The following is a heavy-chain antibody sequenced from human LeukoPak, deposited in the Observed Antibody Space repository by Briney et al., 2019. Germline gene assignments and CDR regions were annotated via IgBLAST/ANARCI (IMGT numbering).Heavy chain of an antibody. CDR1: GGTLSSYA. V-gene: IGHV1-69*05. J-gene: IGHJ5*02. CDR2: IIPIFGAA. D-gene: IGHD3-22*01. CDR3: ARDLPYYDSSGYDHRRWFDP. Sequence: ASVKVSCKASGGTLSSYAITWVRQAPRQGLEWMGRIIPIFGAANYAQKLQGRVTITTDESTSTAYMEPSSLRSEDTAVYYCARDLPYYDSSGYDHRRWFDPWGQGTLVTVSS.